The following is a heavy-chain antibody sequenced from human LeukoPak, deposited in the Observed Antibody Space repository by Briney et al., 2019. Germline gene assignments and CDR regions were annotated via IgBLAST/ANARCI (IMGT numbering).Heavy chain of an antibody. Sequence: SETLSLTCTVSGGSISSYYWSWIRQPPGKGLEWIGYIYYSGSTNYNPSLKSRVTISVDTSKNQFSLKLSSVTAADTAVYYCARQYSYGYYSDYWGQGTLVTVSS. V-gene: IGHV4-59*01. CDR1: GGSISSYY. J-gene: IGHJ4*02. D-gene: IGHD5-18*01. CDR3: ARQYSYGYYSDY. CDR2: IYYSGST.